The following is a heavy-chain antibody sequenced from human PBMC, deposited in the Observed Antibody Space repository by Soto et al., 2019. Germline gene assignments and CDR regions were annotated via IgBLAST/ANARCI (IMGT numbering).Heavy chain of an antibody. CDR2: IYWDDDK. D-gene: IGHD3-3*01. CDR3: SHRILRTVFGLVTTTASYFDF. CDR1: GFSLTTSGVG. V-gene: IGHV2-5*02. Sequence: QITLNESGPTVVKPAETLTLTCTFSGFSLTTSGVGVGWIRQSPGKAPEWLALIYWDDDKRYSASRNGRLTITQDTSKNQVVLTMASVDPAATATYYCSHRILRTVFGLVTTTASYFDFWGQGTPVVVSS. J-gene: IGHJ4*02.